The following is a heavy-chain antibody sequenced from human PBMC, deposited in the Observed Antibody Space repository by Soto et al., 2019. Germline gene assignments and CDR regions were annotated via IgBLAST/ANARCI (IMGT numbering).Heavy chain of an antibody. CDR1: GFTFSSYS. Sequence: GGSLRLSCAASGFTFSSYSMNWVRQAPGKGLEWVSSISSSSSYIYYADSVKGRFTISRDNAKNSLYLQMNSLRAEDTAVYYCARMYYYDSSGHYGMDVWGQGTTVTAP. J-gene: IGHJ6*02. D-gene: IGHD3-22*01. CDR3: ARMYYYDSSGHYGMDV. CDR2: ISSSSSYI. V-gene: IGHV3-21*01.